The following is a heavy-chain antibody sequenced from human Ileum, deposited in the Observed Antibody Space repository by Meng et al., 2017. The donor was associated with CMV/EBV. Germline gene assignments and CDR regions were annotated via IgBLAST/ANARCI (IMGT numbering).Heavy chain of an antibody. CDR2: ISRDNTYT. J-gene: IGHJ4*02. CDR3: ARGHYDSF. D-gene: IGHD3-22*01. Sequence: VEFWGDLVKPGGSLRLSCGASGFSFSDFHMNWIRQAPGKGPEWVSFISRDNTYTNYADSVKGRFTISRDNAKNLLFLQMNSLRVEDTALYYCARGHYDSFWGRGTLVTVSS. CDR1: GFSFSDFH. V-gene: IGHV3-11*06.